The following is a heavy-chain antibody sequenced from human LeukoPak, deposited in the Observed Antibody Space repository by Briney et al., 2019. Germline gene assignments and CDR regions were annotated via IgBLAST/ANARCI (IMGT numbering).Heavy chain of an antibody. J-gene: IGHJ4*02. CDR2: IKQDGSEK. V-gene: IGHV3-7*03. D-gene: IGHD3/OR15-3a*01. CDR3: ARADGTGGPYDY. Sequence: GGSLRLSCAASGFTFSNYWMSWVRQAPGKGLEWVANIKQDGSEKYYVDSVRGRFTISRDNAKISLYLQMNSLRAEDTAVYYCARADGTGGPYDYWGQGTLVTVSS. CDR1: GFTFSNYW.